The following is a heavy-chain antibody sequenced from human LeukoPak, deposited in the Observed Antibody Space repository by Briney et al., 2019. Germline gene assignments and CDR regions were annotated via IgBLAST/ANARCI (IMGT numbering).Heavy chain of an antibody. CDR1: GFTFSSYA. V-gene: IGHV3-53*01. CDR3: ARLASSYYYMDV. J-gene: IGHJ6*03. CDR2: IYSGGST. Sequence: GGSLRLSCAASGFTFSSYAMFWVRQAPGKGLEWVSVIYSGGSTYYADSVKGRFTISRDNSKNTLYLQMNSLRAEDTAVYYCARLASSYYYMDVWGKGTTVTVSS.